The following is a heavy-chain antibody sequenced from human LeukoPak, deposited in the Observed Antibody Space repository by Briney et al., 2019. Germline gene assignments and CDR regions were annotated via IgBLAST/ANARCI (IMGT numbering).Heavy chain of an antibody. V-gene: IGHV3-21*01. CDR3: ARDSPRPYEAVAGQ. J-gene: IGHJ4*02. CDR1: GFTFSSYG. CDR2: ISSSSSYI. Sequence: GGSLRLSCAASGFTFSSYGMHWVRQAPGKGLEWVSSISSSSSYIYYADSVKGRFTISRGNAKNSLYLQMNSLRAEDTAVYYCARDSPRPYEAVAGQWGQGTLVTVSS. D-gene: IGHD6-19*01.